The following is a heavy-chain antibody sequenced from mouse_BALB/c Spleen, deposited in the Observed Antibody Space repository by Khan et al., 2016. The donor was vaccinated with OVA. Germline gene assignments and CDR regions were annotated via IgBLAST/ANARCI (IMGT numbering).Heavy chain of an antibody. CDR3: ARAGTISTVVVTDFDV. CDR2: IKYSGST. CDR1: GYAITSDYA. D-gene: IGHD1-1*01. Sequence: EVQLQESGPGLVKPSQSLSLTCTVTGYAITSDYAWNWIRQFPGNKLEWMGYIKYSGSTSYNPSLKSRISITRDTSKNQFFLQLNSVTNEDTATYYCARAGTISTVVVTDFDVWGQGTTLTVSS. J-gene: IGHJ2*01. V-gene: IGHV3-2*02.